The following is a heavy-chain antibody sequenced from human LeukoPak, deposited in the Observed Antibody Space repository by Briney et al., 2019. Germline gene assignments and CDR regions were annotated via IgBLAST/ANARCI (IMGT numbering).Heavy chain of an antibody. J-gene: IGHJ5*02. V-gene: IGHV4-59*08. Sequence: SETLSLTCTVSGGSISSYYWSWIRQPPGKGLEWIGYIYYSGSTNYNPSLKSRVTISVDTSKNQFSLKLSSVAAADTAVYYCARQNAGNPNGDDWFDPWGQGTLVTVSS. D-gene: IGHD7-27*01. CDR3: ARQNAGNPNGDDWFDP. CDR2: IYYSGST. CDR1: GGSISSYY.